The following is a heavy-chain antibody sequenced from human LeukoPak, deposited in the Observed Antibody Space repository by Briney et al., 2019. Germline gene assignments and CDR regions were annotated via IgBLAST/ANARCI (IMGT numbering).Heavy chain of an antibody. Sequence: PGRSLRLSCAASGFTFSSYWMHWVRQAPGKGLVWVSRINNDGTSTTYADSVKGRSTISRDNAKNTLYLQMNSLRAEDTALYYCARASSAFDIWGQGTVATVSS. D-gene: IGHD6-6*01. CDR1: GFTFSSYW. V-gene: IGHV3-74*01. CDR3: ARASSAFDI. CDR2: INNDGTST. J-gene: IGHJ3*02.